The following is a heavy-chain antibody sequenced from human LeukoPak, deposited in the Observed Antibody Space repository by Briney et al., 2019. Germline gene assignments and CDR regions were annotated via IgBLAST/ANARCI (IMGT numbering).Heavy chain of an antibody. D-gene: IGHD2-2*01. CDR1: GFTLSSYA. Sequence: GGSLRLSCAASGFTLSSYAMHWVRQAPAKGLEWVAVISYDGSNKYYADSVKGRFTISRDNSKNTLYLQMNSLRAEDTAVYYCARAPTYCSSTSCYAGNWFDPWGQGTLVTVSS. CDR3: ARAPTYCSSTSCYAGNWFDP. V-gene: IGHV3-30*04. CDR2: ISYDGSNK. J-gene: IGHJ5*02.